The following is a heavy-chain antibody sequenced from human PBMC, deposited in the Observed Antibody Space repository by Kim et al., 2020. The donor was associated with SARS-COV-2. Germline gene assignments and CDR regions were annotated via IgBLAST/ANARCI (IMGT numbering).Heavy chain of an antibody. D-gene: IGHD3-22*01. CDR1: GYTFTSYG. J-gene: IGHJ4*02. CDR2: ISAYNGNT. Sequence: ASVKVSCKASGYTFTSYGISWVRQAPGQGLEWMGWISAYNGNTNYAQKLQGRVTMTTDTSTSTAYMELRSLRSDDTAVYYCARDLNLLLTLLGSDSSGYRDYWGQGTLVTVSS. CDR3: ARDLNLLLTLLGSDSSGYRDY. V-gene: IGHV1-18*01.